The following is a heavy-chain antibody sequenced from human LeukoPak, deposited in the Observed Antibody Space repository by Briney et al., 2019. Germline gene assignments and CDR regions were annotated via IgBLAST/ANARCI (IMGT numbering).Heavy chain of an antibody. CDR3: SKDLGYTSYGYSFDY. Sequence: GGSLRLSCTASGFTFSSYAMNWVRQAPGKGLEWVSGIGAGGTFTYYADSVKGRFTISRDNSRNTLYLQMNSLRADDTAVYYCSKDLGYTSYGYSFDYWGQGTLVTVSS. D-gene: IGHD5-24*01. CDR2: IGAGGTFT. V-gene: IGHV3-23*01. J-gene: IGHJ4*02. CDR1: GFTFSSYA.